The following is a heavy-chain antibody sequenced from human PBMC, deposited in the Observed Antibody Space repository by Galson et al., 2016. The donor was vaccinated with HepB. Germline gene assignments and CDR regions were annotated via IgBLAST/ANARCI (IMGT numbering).Heavy chain of an antibody. CDR3: ASFGA. CDR2: IHDHGGT. CDR1: GFTFSSYA. V-gene: IGHV3-53*01. J-gene: IGHJ4*02. Sequence: SLRLSCAASGFTFSSYAMHWVRQAPGKGLEWVSIIHDHGGTYYTDSVKGRFTISRDDSENTLYLQMNNLRDEDSAVYYCASFGAWGQGTLVTVSP. D-gene: IGHD3-3*01.